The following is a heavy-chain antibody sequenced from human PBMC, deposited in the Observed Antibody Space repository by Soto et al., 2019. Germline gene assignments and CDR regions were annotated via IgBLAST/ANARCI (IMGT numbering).Heavy chain of an antibody. D-gene: IGHD2-15*01. J-gene: IGHJ6*01. CDR1: GYSFTNFY. Sequence: ASVKVSCKPSGYSFTNFYVHWVRQAPGQVLERMGIIDPSSGTTSYTQKFQGRVTMTRDTSMSTFYMELSSLRSEDTAVYYCARGAVVVPNGLIAGMDVWGLGTKVTVSS. CDR3: ARGAVVVPNGLIAGMDV. V-gene: IGHV1-46*01. CDR2: IDPSSGTT.